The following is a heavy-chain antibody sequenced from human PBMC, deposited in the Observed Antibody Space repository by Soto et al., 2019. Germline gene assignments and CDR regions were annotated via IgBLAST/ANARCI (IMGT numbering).Heavy chain of an antibody. V-gene: IGHV1-18*04. CDR2: ISAYNGNT. D-gene: IGHD6-19*01. CDR1: GYTFTSYG. CDR3: ARDSPGYSSGWYHAYDY. J-gene: IGHJ4*02. Sequence: ASVKVSCKXSGYTFTSYGISWVRQAPGQGLEWMGWISAYNGNTNYAQKLQGRVTMTTDTSTSTAYMELRSLRSDDTAVYYCARDSPGYSSGWYHAYDYWGQGTLVTVSS.